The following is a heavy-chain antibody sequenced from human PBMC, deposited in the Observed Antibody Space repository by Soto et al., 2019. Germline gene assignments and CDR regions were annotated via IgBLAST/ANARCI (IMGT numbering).Heavy chain of an antibody. Sequence: EVQLLESGGGLVQPGGSLRLSCAASGFTFSNYAMTWVRQAPGKGLEWVSSISGSGSSIYYADSVKGRFTISRDNSKNTLYLQMNSLRAEDTAVYYCAKGGDSSSWKNWFDPWGQGTLVTVSS. J-gene: IGHJ5*02. CDR3: AKGGDSSSWKNWFDP. CDR2: ISGSGSSI. CDR1: GFTFSNYA. D-gene: IGHD6-13*01. V-gene: IGHV3-23*01.